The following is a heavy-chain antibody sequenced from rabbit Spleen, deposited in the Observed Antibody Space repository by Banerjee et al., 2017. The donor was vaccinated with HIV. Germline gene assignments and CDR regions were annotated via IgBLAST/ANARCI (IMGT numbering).Heavy chain of an antibody. CDR3: ARDYSGYSVFEL. D-gene: IGHD1-1*01. Sequence: LEESGGGLVKPGGTLTLTCTVSGFSFSSNWICWVRQAPGKGLEWIACIDTNDGDTDYANWPKGRFTISKTSSTTVTLQMTSLTAADTATYFCARDYSGYSVFELWGQGTLVTVS. J-gene: IGHJ4*01. CDR2: IDTNDGDT. V-gene: IGHV1S45*01. CDR1: GFSFSSNW.